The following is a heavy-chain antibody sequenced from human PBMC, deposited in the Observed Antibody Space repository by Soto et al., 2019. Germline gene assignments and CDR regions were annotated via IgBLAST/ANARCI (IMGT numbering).Heavy chain of an antibody. CDR2: IYSGGST. CDR3: AKKREGYCSGGSCGSYFDY. Sequence: PGGSLRLSCAVSGFIVSSDYMSWVRQAPGKGLEWVSVIYSGGSTYYADSVKGRFTISRDNSKNTLYLQMNSLRAEDTAVYYCAKKREGYCSGGSCGSYFDYWGQGTLVTVSS. J-gene: IGHJ4*02. D-gene: IGHD2-15*01. CDR1: GFIVSSDY. V-gene: IGHV3-53*01.